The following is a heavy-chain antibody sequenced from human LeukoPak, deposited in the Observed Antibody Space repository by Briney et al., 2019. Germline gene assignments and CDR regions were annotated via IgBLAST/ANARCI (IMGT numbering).Heavy chain of an antibody. D-gene: IGHD5-12*01. CDR1: GFTFSSYG. CDR3: ATEGAFTWIPIFDY. V-gene: IGHV3-30*03. CDR2: ISYDGSNK. Sequence: GRSLRLSCAASGFTFSSYGMHWVRQAPGKGLEWVAVISYDGSNKYYAGSVKGRFTISRDNSKNTLYLQMNSLRTEDTALYYCATEGAFTWIPIFDYWGQGALVTVSS. J-gene: IGHJ4*02.